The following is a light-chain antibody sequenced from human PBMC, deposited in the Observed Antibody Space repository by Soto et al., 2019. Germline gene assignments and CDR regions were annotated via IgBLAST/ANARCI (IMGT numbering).Light chain of an antibody. CDR1: QTITNY. V-gene: IGKV1-39*01. Sequence: DIQMIQSPSSLSASVGDRVTITCRASQTITNYLNWYQHKPGKAPKLLIYSASSLQSEVPLRFSGSGSGTDFTLTISSLQFEDFATYYCQQSYSIPATFGQGTRLEIK. CDR2: SAS. J-gene: IGKJ5*01. CDR3: QQSYSIPAT.